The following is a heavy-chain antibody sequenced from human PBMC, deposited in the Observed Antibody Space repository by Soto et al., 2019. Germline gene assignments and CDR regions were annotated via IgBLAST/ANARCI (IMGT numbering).Heavy chain of an antibody. CDR3: GKDLSGGQCDY. J-gene: IGHJ4*02. V-gene: IGHV3-74*03. CDR1: GFTFSNYW. D-gene: IGHD3-16*01. CDR2: INTDGTTT. Sequence: EVQLVESGGGLVQPGGSLRLSCAGSGFTFSNYWMHWVRQDPEKGLVWVSTINTDGTTTQYADSVKGRFTVTRDNAKNRLYWQRKSLRVEETAVYFCGKDLSGGQCDYWGQGTLVTVSS.